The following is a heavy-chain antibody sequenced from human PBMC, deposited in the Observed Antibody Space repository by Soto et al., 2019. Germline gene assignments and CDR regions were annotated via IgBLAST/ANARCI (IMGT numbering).Heavy chain of an antibody. V-gene: IGHV3-7*01. CDR3: VKEIAAAQ. CDR1: GFTFSNYW. D-gene: IGHD6-25*01. CDR2: INKDGSQK. Sequence: EVQLVESGGALVQPGGSLRLTCATSGFTFSNYWMTWVRQAPGKGLEWVANINKDGSQKSFVDSVKGRFTISRDNAKSSLYLQMNRLRAEDTAIYYCVKEIAAAQWGQGTRVTVSS. J-gene: IGHJ4*02.